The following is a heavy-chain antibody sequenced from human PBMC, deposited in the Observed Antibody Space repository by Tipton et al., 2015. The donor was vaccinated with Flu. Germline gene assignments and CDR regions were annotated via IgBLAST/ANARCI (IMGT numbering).Heavy chain of an antibody. CDR3: AKPLRGSGSSDAFDI. J-gene: IGHJ3*02. CDR1: GFTFDDYA. CDR2: ISWNSGSI. D-gene: IGHD1-26*01. V-gene: IGHV3-9*01. Sequence: RSLRLSCAASGFTFDDYAMHWVRQAPGKGLEWVSGISWNSGSIGYADSVKGRFTISRDNAKNSLYLQMNSLRAEDTALYYCAKPLRGSGSSDAFDIWGQGTMVTVSS.